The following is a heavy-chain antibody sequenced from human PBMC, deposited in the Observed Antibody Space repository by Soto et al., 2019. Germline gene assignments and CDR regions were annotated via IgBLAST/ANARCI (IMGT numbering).Heavy chain of an antibody. CDR2: INAGNGNT. CDR1: GYTFTSYA. V-gene: IGHV1-3*01. D-gene: IGHD3-22*01. Sequence: ASVKVSCKASGYTFTSYAMHWVRQAPGQRLEWMGWINAGNGNTKYSQKFQGRVTITRDTSASTAYMELSSLRSEDTAVYYCAREGYYYDSSGYYAAFDYWGQGTLVTVSS. J-gene: IGHJ4*02. CDR3: AREGYYYDSSGYYAAFDY.